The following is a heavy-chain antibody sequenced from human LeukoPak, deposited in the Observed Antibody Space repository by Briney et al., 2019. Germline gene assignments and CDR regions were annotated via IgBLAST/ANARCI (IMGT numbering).Heavy chain of an antibody. CDR3: AKGLNDSWTGENY. Sequence: SETLSLTCAVYGGSFSGYYWSWIRQPPGKGLEWIGEINHSGSTNYNPSLKSRVTISVDTSKNQFSLKLSSVTAADTAVYYCAKGLNDSWTGENYWGQGTLVTVSS. J-gene: IGHJ4*02. CDR2: INHSGST. D-gene: IGHD3-3*01. V-gene: IGHV4-34*01. CDR1: GGSFSGYY.